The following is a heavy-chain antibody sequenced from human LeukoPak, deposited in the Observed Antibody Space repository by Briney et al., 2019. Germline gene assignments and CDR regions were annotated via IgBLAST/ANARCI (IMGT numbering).Heavy chain of an antibody. CDR2: TSGSGGST. Sequence: GGTLRLSCAASGFTFSSYAMSWVRQAPGKGLEWVSATSGSGGSTYYADSVKGRFTISRDNSKNTLYLQMNSLRAEDTAVYYCAKGPIYYDILTGYSPNYMDVWGKGTTVTISS. D-gene: IGHD3-9*01. CDR3: AKGPIYYDILTGYSPNYMDV. J-gene: IGHJ6*03. V-gene: IGHV3-23*01. CDR1: GFTFSSYA.